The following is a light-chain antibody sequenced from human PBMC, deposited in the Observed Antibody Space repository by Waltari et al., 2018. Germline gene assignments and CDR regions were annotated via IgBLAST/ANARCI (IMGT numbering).Light chain of an antibody. Sequence: QSVLTQLPSASGTPGQGVTISCSGSSSNIGDNYVYWYQQFPGTSPKLLIHRNNHRPSWVPDRFSGSKSGTSAFLVISGLRSEDEADYHCATWDDSLSGWVFGGGTKVTVL. CDR2: RNN. J-gene: IGLJ3*02. V-gene: IGLV1-47*01. CDR3: ATWDDSLSGWV. CDR1: SSNIGDNY.